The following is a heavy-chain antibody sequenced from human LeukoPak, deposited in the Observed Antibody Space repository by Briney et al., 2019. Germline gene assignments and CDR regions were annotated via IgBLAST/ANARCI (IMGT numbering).Heavy chain of an antibody. Sequence: SETLSLTCAVYGGSFSGYYWSWIRQPPGKGLDWIGEINHSGSTNYNPSLKSRVTISVDTSKNQFSLKLSSVTAADTAVYYCARGGSGSYVYYYCYYMDVWGKGTTVTVSS. V-gene: IGHV4-34*01. CDR3: ARGGSGSYVYYYCYYMDV. J-gene: IGHJ6*03. CDR1: GGSFSGYY. CDR2: INHSGST. D-gene: IGHD3-22*01.